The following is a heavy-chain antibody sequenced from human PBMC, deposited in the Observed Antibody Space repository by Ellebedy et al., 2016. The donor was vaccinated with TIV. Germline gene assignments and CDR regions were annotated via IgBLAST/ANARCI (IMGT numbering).Heavy chain of an antibody. D-gene: IGHD6-19*01. Sequence: GESLKISCSGSGFTFSTYAMHWVRQAPGKGLEYVSAISGNGGSTYYADSVKGRFTISRDNSQNSLYLQMSSLRAEDTAVYYCVKLIATSGWPYYFHYWGQGTLVTVSS. J-gene: IGHJ4*02. CDR2: ISGNGGST. V-gene: IGHV3-64D*09. CDR3: VKLIATSGWPYYFHY. CDR1: GFTFSTYA.